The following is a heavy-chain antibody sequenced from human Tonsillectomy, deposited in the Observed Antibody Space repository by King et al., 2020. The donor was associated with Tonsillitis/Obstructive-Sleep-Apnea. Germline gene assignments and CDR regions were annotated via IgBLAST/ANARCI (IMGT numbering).Heavy chain of an antibody. J-gene: IGHJ5*02. CDR1: GYTFTGYY. CDR3: AKDLSGSSIWRFDP. Sequence: QLVQSGAEVKPPGASVKVSCKASGYTFTGYYIHWVRQAPGQGLEWVSGISASGGSTHYADSVKGRFTISRDNSKNTLYLQMNSLRAEDTAVYYCAKDLSGSSIWRFDPWGQGTLVTVSS. CDR2: ISASGGST. D-gene: IGHD6-13*01. V-gene: IGHV3-23*04.